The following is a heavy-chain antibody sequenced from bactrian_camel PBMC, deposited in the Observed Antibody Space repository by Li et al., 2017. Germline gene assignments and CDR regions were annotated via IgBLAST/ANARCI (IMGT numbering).Heavy chain of an antibody. Sequence: HVQLVESGGGSAQAGGSLRLSCVASGNTYRRYCMGWFRQGPGNEREGVASIYAGGGRPHYADSVKGRFTISLDNAKKTLYLQMSSLKPDDSAIYYCAAGTGPTGAKIWGGCWYNHWGQGTQVTVS. D-gene: IGHD3*01. V-gene: IGHV3-3*01. CDR3: AAGTGPTGAKIWGGCWYNH. CDR2: IYAGGGRP. J-gene: IGHJ4*01. CDR1: GNTYRRYC.